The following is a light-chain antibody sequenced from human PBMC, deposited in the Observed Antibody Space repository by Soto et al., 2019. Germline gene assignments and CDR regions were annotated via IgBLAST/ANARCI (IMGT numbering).Light chain of an antibody. V-gene: IGLV2-11*01. Sequence: QSALTQPPSASGSPGQSVTISCTGTSSDVGAYNYVSWYQQHPGKAPKLMMFDVSKRPSGVPDRFSGSKSGTTASLTISGPQAEDEADYYCCSYAGSYTLLFGGGTKLTVL. J-gene: IGLJ2*01. CDR1: SSDVGAYNY. CDR2: DVS. CDR3: CSYAGSYTLL.